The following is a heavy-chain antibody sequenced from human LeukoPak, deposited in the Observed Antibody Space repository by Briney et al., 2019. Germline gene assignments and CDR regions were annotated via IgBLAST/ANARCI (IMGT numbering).Heavy chain of an antibody. CDR2: ISAYKGNT. V-gene: IGHV1-18*01. CDR1: GYTFSTYG. J-gene: IGHJ3*01. CDR3: ARDLYYYGSGSYYDVFDV. Sequence: EASVKVSCKASGYTFSTYGISWVRQAPGQGLEWMGWISAYKGNTYYAQKLQGRVTMTTDTPTSTAYMELRSLRSDDTAIYYCARDLYYYGSGSYYDVFDVWGQGTMVTVSS. D-gene: IGHD3-10*01.